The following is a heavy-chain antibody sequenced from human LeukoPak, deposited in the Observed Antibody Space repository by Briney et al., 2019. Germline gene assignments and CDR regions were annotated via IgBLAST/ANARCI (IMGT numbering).Heavy chain of an antibody. Sequence: GASVKVSCKASGYNFTNYDINWVRQATGHGLEWMGWINPNSGGTNYAQKFQGRVTMTRDTSISTAYMELSRLRSDDTAVYYCARAPIVGATPPQFDYWGQGTLVTVSS. V-gene: IGHV1-2*02. J-gene: IGHJ4*02. D-gene: IGHD1-26*01. CDR3: ARAPIVGATPPQFDY. CDR2: INPNSGGT. CDR1: GYNFTNYD.